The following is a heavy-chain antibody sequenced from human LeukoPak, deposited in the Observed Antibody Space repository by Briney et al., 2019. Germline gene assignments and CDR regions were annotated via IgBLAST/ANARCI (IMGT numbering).Heavy chain of an antibody. CDR3: ARSEYGEAVDY. D-gene: IGHD4-17*01. J-gene: IGHJ4*02. Sequence: WASVKVSCRASGYTFINYDIALVRQAPGQGLEWMGWISVDNGHTNYAQKFQGRVTMTTDTSTSTAYMELRSLRSDDTAMYYCARSEYGEAVDYWGQGTLVTVSS. CDR2: ISVDNGHT. V-gene: IGHV1-18*01. CDR1: GYTFINYD.